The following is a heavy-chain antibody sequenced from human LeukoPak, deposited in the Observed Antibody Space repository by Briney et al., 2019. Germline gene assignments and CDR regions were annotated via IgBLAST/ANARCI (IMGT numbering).Heavy chain of an antibody. CDR3: ARLAGTYYFDY. D-gene: IGHD1-1*01. CDR2: ISSSSSYI. Sequence: PGGSLRLSCAASGFTFSSYSMNWVRQAPGKGLEWVSSISSSSSYIYYADSLKGRFTISRDNAKNSLYLQMNSLRAEDTAVYYCARLAGTYYFDYWGQGTLVTVSS. V-gene: IGHV3-21*01. CDR1: GFTFSSYS. J-gene: IGHJ4*02.